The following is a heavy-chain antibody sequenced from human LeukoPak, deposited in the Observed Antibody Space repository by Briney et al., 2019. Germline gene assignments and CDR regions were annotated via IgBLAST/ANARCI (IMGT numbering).Heavy chain of an antibody. CDR1: GGSISSGGYY. D-gene: IGHD3-10*01. V-gene: IGHV4-30-2*01. Sequence: SETLSLTCTVSGGSISSGGYYWSWIRQPPGKGLEWIGYIYHSGSTYYNPSLKSRVTISVDTSKNQFSLKLSSVTAADTAVYYCARQQRVRGDYFDYWGQGTLVTVSS. J-gene: IGHJ4*02. CDR2: IYHSGST. CDR3: ARQQRVRGDYFDY.